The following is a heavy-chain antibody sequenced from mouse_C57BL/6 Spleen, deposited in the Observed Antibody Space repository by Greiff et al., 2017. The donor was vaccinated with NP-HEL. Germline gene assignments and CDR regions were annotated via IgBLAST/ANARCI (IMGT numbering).Heavy chain of an antibody. Sequence: QVQLQQSGAELVRPGSSVKLSCKASGYTFTSYWMHWVKQRPIQGLEWIGNIDPSDSETHYNQKFKDKATLTVDKSSSTAYMQLSSLTSEDSAVYYCARGGYSNYGGFAYWGQGTLVTVSA. V-gene: IGHV1-52*01. CDR3: ARGGYSNYGGFAY. D-gene: IGHD2-5*01. J-gene: IGHJ3*01. CDR1: GYTFTSYW. CDR2: IDPSDSET.